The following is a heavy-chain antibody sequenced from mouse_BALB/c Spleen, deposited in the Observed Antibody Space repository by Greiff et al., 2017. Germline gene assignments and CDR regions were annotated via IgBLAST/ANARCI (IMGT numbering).Heavy chain of an antibody. CDR3: ARQEGNPAWFAY. CDR2: ISSGGSYT. V-gene: IGHV5-9-3*01. D-gene: IGHD2-1*01. CDR1: GFTFSSYA. Sequence: EVQLVESGGGLVKPGGSLKLSCAASGFTFSSYAMSWVRQTPEKRLEWVATISSGGSYTYYPDSVKGRFTISRDNAKNTLYLQMSSLRSEDTAMYYCARQEGNPAWFAYWGQGTLVTVSA. J-gene: IGHJ3*01.